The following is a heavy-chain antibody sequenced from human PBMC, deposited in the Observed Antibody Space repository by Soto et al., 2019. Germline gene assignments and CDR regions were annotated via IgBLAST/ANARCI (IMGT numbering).Heavy chain of an antibody. Sequence: QVQLVQSGAEVKKPGASVKISCKASGYTFTSYYIHWVRQAPGQGLEWMGIINPSGGSTSYAQKFQGRVTMTRDTSTNTVYMYLSSLRSEDTAVYYCARVRSGSYIFDYWGQGTLITVSS. CDR3: ARVRSGSYIFDY. J-gene: IGHJ4*02. V-gene: IGHV1-46*01. CDR2: INPSGGST. CDR1: GYTFTSYY. D-gene: IGHD1-26*01.